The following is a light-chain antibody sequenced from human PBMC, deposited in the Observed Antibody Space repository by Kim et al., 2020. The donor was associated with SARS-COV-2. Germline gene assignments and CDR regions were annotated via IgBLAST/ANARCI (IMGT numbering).Light chain of an antibody. CDR2: QDS. V-gene: IGLV3-1*01. Sequence: SVSPGQTATITCSGDKLGDKYACWYQQKPGQFPVLVIYQDSKRPSGIPERFSGSNSGNTATLTISGTQAMDEADYYCQAWDSSTEVFGTGTKVTVL. CDR1: KLGDKY. J-gene: IGLJ1*01. CDR3: QAWDSSTEV.